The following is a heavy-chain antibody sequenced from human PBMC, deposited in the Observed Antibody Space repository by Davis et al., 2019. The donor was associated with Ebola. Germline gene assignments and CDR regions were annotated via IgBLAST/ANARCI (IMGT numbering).Heavy chain of an antibody. CDR2: IKQDGSEK. Sequence: PGGSLRLSCAVSGFTFSSYWMSWVRQAPGKGLEWVANIKQDGSEKYYVDSVKGRFTISRDNAENSLSLQMNNLRAEDTAVYYCARDPIAEAANDYWGQGTLVTVSS. CDR3: ARDPIAEAANDY. CDR1: GFTFSSYW. V-gene: IGHV3-7*01. J-gene: IGHJ4*02. D-gene: IGHD6-13*01.